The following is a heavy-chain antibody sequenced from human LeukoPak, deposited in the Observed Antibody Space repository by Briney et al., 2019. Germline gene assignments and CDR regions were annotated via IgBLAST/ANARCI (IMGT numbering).Heavy chain of an antibody. CDR1: GFTFSGYA. CDR3: AKIGDYDFWSGPNAGHFDY. V-gene: IGHV3-23*01. J-gene: IGHJ4*02. CDR2: VSGGGGSA. D-gene: IGHD3-3*01. Sequence: GGSLRLSCVASGFTFSGYAMSWVRQAPGKGLGWVSAVSGGGGSAFYADSVKGRLTISRDNSKNTLYWQTNSLKVEDTAVYFCAKIGDYDFWSGPNAGHFDYWGQGTLVTVSS.